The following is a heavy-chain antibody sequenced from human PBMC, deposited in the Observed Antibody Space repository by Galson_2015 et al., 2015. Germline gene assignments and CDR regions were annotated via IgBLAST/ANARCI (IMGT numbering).Heavy chain of an antibody. J-gene: IGHJ3*02. CDR3: ARYSVGKTYSSGGRGAFEI. V-gene: IGHV3-64*01. CDR2: ISSNGGST. Sequence: SLRLSCAASGFTFSSYAMHWVRQAPGKGLEYVSAISSNGGSTYYANSVEGRFTISRDNSKNTLYLQMGSLRAEDMAVYYCARYSVGKTYSSGGRGAFEIWGQGTMVTVSS. D-gene: IGHD6-19*01. CDR1: GFTFSSYA.